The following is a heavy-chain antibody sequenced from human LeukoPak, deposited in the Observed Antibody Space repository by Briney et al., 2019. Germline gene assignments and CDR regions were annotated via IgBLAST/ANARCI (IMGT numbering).Heavy chain of an antibody. CDR1: GFTFSSYA. CDR2: IGASGGST. V-gene: IGHV3-23*01. J-gene: IGHJ4*02. D-gene: IGHD4-23*01. Sequence: PGRSLRLSCAASGFTFSSYAMSWVRQAPGKGLEWVSGIGASGGSTYYADSVKGRFTISRDNSKNTLYLQMNSLRAEDTALYYCARYVGGGNSGGFDSWGQGTLVIVSS. CDR3: ARYVGGGNSGGFDS.